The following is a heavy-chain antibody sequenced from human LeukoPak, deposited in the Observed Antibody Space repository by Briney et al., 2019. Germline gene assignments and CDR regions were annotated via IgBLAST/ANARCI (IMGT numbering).Heavy chain of an antibody. D-gene: IGHD3-3*01. CDR1: GYTFTGYY. CDR3: AGSITIFGVVIRLDY. CDR2: INPNSGGT. Sequence: ASVKVSCKASGYTFTGYYMHWVRQAPGQGLEWMGWINPNSGGTNYAQKFQGRVTITADKSTSTAYMELSSLRSEDTAVYYCAGSITIFGVVIRLDYWGQGTLVTVSS. J-gene: IGHJ4*02. V-gene: IGHV1-2*02.